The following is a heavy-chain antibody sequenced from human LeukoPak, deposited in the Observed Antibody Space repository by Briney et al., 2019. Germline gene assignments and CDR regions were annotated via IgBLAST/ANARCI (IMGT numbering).Heavy chain of an antibody. Sequence: GGSLRLSCAASGFSFTSYAVSWVRQAPGKGLEWISGISGKYETTYYADSVEGRFTISSDISKNTVYLEMKSLKVEDAAVYYCAKDLYTVPGACDFWGQGALVTVSS. CDR2: ISGKYETT. J-gene: IGHJ4*02. D-gene: IGHD6-19*01. CDR3: AKDLYTVPGACDF. V-gene: IGHV3-23*01. CDR1: GFSFTSYA.